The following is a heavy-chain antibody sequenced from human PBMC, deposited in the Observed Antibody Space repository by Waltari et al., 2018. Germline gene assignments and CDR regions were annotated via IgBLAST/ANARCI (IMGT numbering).Heavy chain of an antibody. D-gene: IGHD4-17*01. CDR3: ARGVNGDFDWYFDL. V-gene: IGHV4-59*01. CDR2: IYYSGST. Sequence: QVQLQESGPGLVKPSETLSLTCPVSGGSISSYYWSWIRQPPGKGLEWIGYIYYSGSTNYNPSLKSRVTISVDTSKNQFSLKLSSVTAADTAVYYCARGVNGDFDWYFDLWGRGTLVTVSS. J-gene: IGHJ2*01. CDR1: GGSISSYY.